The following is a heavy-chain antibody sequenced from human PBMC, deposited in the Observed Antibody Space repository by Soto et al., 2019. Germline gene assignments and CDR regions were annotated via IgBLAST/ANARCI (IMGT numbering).Heavy chain of an antibody. Sequence: QVQLVESGGGLVKPGGSLRLSCAASGFTFSDSYMSWIRQAPGKGLEWASYISGSGSTTYYADSVKGRFTISRDNAKTSLYLQMNSLRAEDTAVYYCARGPDRARIAIGRTFDIWGQGTMVTVSS. J-gene: IGHJ3*02. CDR3: ARGPDRARIAIGRTFDI. V-gene: IGHV3-11*01. CDR1: GFTFSDSY. CDR2: ISGSGSTT. D-gene: IGHD6-13*01.